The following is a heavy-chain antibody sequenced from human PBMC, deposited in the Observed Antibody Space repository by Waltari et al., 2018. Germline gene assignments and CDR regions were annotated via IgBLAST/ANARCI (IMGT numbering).Heavy chain of an antibody. CDR2: TRASSGST. V-gene: IGHV3-23*01. CDR3: TKMRRNLPRDIIDN. J-gene: IGHJ4*02. Sequence: EVQLLESGGGLVQRGGSLRLSCAVSGFIFSRFAMSWVRHTPGKGLGWVAVTRASSGSTYYADSVQGRFTISRDNSKKRVFLQMNSLRAEDTATYYCTKMRRNLPRDIIDNWGQGTQVIIAS. CDR1: GFIFSRFA.